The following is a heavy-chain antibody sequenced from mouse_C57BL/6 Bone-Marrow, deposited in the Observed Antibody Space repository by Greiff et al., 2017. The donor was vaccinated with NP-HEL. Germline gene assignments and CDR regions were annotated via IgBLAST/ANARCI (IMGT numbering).Heavy chain of an antibody. J-gene: IGHJ2*01. Sequence: VQLQQSGAELARPGASVKMSCKASGYTFTSYTMHWVKQRPGQGLEWIGYINPSSGYTKYNQKFKDKATLTADKSSSTAYMQLSSLTSEDSAVYYCARDSSGPRGYWGQGTTLTVSS. CDR2: INPSSGYT. CDR3: ARDSSGPRGY. D-gene: IGHD3-2*02. CDR1: GYTFTSYT. V-gene: IGHV1-4*01.